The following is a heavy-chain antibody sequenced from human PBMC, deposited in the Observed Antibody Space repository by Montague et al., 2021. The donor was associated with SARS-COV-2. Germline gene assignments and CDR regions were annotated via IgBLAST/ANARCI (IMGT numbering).Heavy chain of an antibody. Sequence: SETLSLTCAVYGGSFSTYCWSWIRQPPGQGLEWIWKINQSGSTXXXPSXXXRVPISVDTSKNQFSLKLSSVTAADTAVCYCASARGVNLLFGAYSYYGMDVWGQGTTVTVSS. J-gene: IGHJ6*02. CDR2: INQSGST. CDR1: GGSFSTYC. V-gene: IGHV4-34*01. D-gene: IGHD3-10*01. CDR3: ASARGVNLLFGAYSYYGMDV.